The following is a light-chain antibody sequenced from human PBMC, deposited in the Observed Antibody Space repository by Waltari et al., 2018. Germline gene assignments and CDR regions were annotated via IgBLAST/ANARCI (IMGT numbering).Light chain of an antibody. J-gene: IGKJ1*01. Sequence: IVLTQSPGTLSLSPGESATLSCRASQSVSKYLAWYQQRPGQAPRLLIYAASTRSTGIPDRFSGSGFGTDFSLTISRLGPEDFAVYYCQNHERLPATFGQGTKVEIK. V-gene: IGKV3-20*01. CDR2: AAS. CDR1: QSVSKY. CDR3: QNHERLPAT.